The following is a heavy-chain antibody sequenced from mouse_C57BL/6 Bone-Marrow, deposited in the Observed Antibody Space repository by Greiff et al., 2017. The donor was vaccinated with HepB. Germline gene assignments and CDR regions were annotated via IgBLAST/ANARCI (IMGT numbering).Heavy chain of an antibody. D-gene: IGHD1-1*01. Sequence: VKLQQPGAELVMPGASVKLSCKASGYTFTSYWMHWVKQRPGQGLEWIGEIDPSDSYTNYNQKFKGKSTLTVDKSSSTAYMQLSSLTSEDSAVYYCARSGTTVVAKFAYWGQGTLVTVSA. CDR2: IDPSDSYT. V-gene: IGHV1-69*01. CDR1: GYTFTSYW. J-gene: IGHJ3*01. CDR3: ARSGTTVVAKFAY.